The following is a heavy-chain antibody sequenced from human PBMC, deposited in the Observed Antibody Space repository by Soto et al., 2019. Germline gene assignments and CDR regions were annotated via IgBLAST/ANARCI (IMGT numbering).Heavy chain of an antibody. CDR3: ARNILTGVDY. CDR1: GGSFSGYY. J-gene: IGHJ4*02. D-gene: IGHD3-9*01. Sequence: QVQLQQWGAGLLKPSETLSLTCAVYGGSFSGYYWSWIRQPPGKGLEWIGEINHSGSTSYNPSLKSRVTISVDTSKNQYSLKLSSVTAADTAVYYCARNILTGVDYWGQGTLVTVSS. CDR2: INHSGST. V-gene: IGHV4-34*01.